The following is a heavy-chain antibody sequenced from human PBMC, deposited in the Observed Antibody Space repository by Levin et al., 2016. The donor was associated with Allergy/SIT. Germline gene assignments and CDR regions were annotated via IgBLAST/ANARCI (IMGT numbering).Heavy chain of an antibody. CDR3: VRDKYKYGPRVFRYGMDV. CDR2: MSYDGSNK. V-gene: IGHV3-30*12. CDR1: GFTFSSYG. J-gene: IGHJ6*02. Sequence: GESLKISCAASGFTFSSYGFHWVRQAPGKGPEWVAVMSYDGSNKYYTDSVKGRFTISRDNTKNTVYLQMNSLRVDDTALYACVRDKYKYGPRVFRYGMDVWGQGTTVIVSS. D-gene: IGHD6-6*01.